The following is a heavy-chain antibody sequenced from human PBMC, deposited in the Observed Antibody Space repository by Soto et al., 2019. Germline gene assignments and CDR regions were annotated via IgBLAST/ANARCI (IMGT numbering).Heavy chain of an antibody. Sequence: QVQLVESGGGVVQPGRSLRLSCAASGFTFSSYGMHWVRQAPGKGLEWVAVISYDGSTKYYADSVKGRFTISRDKSKQTLYLQMNSLRSEDTAVYYCAKDLEDRTLYYYYGMDVWGQGTTVTVSS. CDR3: AKDLEDRTLYYYYGMDV. D-gene: IGHD1-1*01. CDR1: GFTFSSYG. CDR2: ISYDGSTK. J-gene: IGHJ6*02. V-gene: IGHV3-30*18.